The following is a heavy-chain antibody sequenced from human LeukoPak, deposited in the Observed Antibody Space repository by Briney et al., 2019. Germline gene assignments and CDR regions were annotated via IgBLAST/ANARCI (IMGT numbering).Heavy chain of an antibody. V-gene: IGHV4-59*01. Sequence: SETLSLTCTVSGGSISSYYWSWIRQPPGRGLEWIGYTSYSGSTDYNPSLRSRVTLSVDTSKNQLSLKLSSVTAADTAVYYCVRRTSYDTLTGYTYWYFDLWGRGTLVTVSS. CDR3: VRRTSYDTLTGYTYWYFDL. CDR2: TSYSGST. J-gene: IGHJ2*01. D-gene: IGHD3-9*01. CDR1: GGSISSYY.